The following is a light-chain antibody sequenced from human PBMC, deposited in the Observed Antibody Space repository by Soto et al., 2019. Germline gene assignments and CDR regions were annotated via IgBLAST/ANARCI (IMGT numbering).Light chain of an antibody. V-gene: IGKV3-20*01. Sequence: EIVFTQSPATLSLSPGERATLSCRAIQSVSSYLAWYQQKPGQAPRLLIYCASSRATGSPDRFSGSGSGTDFTLTISRLEPEDFAVYYCQQYGSSPTFGEGTRLEIK. CDR2: CAS. CDR1: QSVSSY. CDR3: QQYGSSPT. J-gene: IGKJ5*01.